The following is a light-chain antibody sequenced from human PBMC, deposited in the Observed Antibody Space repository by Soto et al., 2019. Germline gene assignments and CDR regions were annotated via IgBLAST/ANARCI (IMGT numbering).Light chain of an antibody. CDR2: DES. V-gene: IGKV1-39*01. J-gene: IGKJ1*01. CDR3: QQSYTRPPWT. Sequence: IPLTQSTSSLSASVGDRVTIACRASQGIXNYLNCYEQKPGKATKVLIXDESSLQGGVPSRFSGSGSGRDFTLTISSLQPESFASYYCQQSYTRPPWTFGQGTKVDIK. CDR1: QGIXNY.